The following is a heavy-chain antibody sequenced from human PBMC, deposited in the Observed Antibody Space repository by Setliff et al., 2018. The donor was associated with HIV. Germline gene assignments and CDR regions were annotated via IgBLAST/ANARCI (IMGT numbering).Heavy chain of an antibody. J-gene: IGHJ6*03. CDR2: VRPYNADK. CDR3: ARDRAYCSSGSCYRPLVYYFYYMDV. Sequence: ASVKVSCKASGFTFSDYYMHWVRQAPGQGLEWMGWVRPYNADKNYAQKFQGRVTMTSDTSISAAYLELSGLTSDDTAIYYCARDRAYCSSGSCYRPLVYYFYYMDVWGTGTTVTVSS. CDR1: GFTFSDYY. D-gene: IGHD2-15*01. V-gene: IGHV1-2*02.